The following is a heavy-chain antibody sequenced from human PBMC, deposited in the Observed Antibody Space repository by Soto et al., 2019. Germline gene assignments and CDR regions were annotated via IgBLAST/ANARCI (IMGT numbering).Heavy chain of an antibody. CDR1: GGSISSYY. D-gene: IGHD5-12*01. V-gene: IGHV4-59*01. CDR3: AKSPLDSGYDVSFFDY. Sequence: PSETLSLTCTVSGGSISSYYWSWIRQPPGKGLEWIGYIYYSGSTNYNPPPKSRVTISVDTSKNQFSLKLSSVTAADTAVYYCAKSPLDSGYDVSFFDYWGQGTLVTVSS. CDR2: IYYSGST. J-gene: IGHJ4*02.